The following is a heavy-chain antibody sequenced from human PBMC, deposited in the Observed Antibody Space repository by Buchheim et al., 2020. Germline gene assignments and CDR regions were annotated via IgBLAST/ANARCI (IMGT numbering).Heavy chain of an antibody. CDR1: GFTFGSYA. V-gene: IGHV3-23*04. D-gene: IGHD3-22*01. Sequence: EVQLVESGGGLVQPGGSLRLPCAASGFTFGSYAMSWVRQAPGKGLEWVSTISHSATSTYYADSVKGRFTVSRDNSKNTLYLQMNSLRAEDTAVYYCAKDPYYYDTYYSDSWGQGTL. CDR3: AKDPYYYDTYYSDS. J-gene: IGHJ4*02. CDR2: ISHSATST.